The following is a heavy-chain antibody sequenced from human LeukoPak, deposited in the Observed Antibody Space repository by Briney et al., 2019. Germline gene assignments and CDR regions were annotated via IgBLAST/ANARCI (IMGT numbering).Heavy chain of an antibody. CDR3: ARGNRQKPLHFDY. D-gene: IGHD1-14*01. J-gene: IGHJ4*02. Sequence: SETLSLTCTVSGGSISSYYWSWIRQPPGKGLEWIGYIYYSGSTNYNTSLKSRVTISVDTSKNQFSLKLSSVTAADTAVYYCARGNRQKPLHFDYWGQGTLVTVSS. CDR2: IYYSGST. V-gene: IGHV4-59*01. CDR1: GGSISSYY.